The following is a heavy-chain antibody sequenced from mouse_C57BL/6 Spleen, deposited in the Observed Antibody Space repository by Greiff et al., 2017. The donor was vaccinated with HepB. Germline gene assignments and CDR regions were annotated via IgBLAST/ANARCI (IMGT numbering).Heavy chain of an antibody. Sequence: EVRVVESGAELVKPGASVKLSCTASGFNIKDYYMHWVKQRTEQGLEWIGRIDPEDGETKYAPKFQGKATITADTSSNTAYLQLSSLTSEDTAVYYCARGITTVVADYWGQGTTLTVSS. CDR3: ARGITTVVADY. D-gene: IGHD1-1*01. CDR2: IDPEDGET. J-gene: IGHJ2*01. CDR1: GFNIKDYY. V-gene: IGHV14-2*01.